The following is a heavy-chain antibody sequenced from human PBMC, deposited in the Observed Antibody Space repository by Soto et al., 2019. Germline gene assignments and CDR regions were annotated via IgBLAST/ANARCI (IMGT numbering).Heavy chain of an antibody. J-gene: IGHJ6*02. Sequence: GGSLRLSCAASGFTFDDYTMHWARQAPGKGLEWVSLISWDGGSTYYADSVKGRFTISRDNSKNSLYLQMNSLRTEDTALYYCAKAIEACSGGSCYSLYYYYYYGMDVWGQGTTVTVSS. CDR2: ISWDGGST. V-gene: IGHV3-43*01. CDR3: AKAIEACSGGSCYSLYYYYYYGMDV. D-gene: IGHD2-15*01. CDR1: GFTFDDYT.